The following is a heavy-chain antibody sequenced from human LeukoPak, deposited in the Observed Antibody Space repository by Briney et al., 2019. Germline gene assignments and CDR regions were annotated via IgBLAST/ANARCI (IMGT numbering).Heavy chain of an antibody. V-gene: IGHV1-2*02. J-gene: IGHJ4*02. CDR3: ARVWEGWNLLYYFDY. D-gene: IGHD1-26*01. CDR1: GYTFTGYY. Sequence: GASVKVSCKASGYTFTGYYMHWVRQAPGQGLEWMGWINPNSGGTNYAQKFQGRVTMTRDTSISTAYMELSRLRSDDTAVYYCARVWEGWNLLYYFDYWGQGTLVTVSS. CDR2: INPNSGGT.